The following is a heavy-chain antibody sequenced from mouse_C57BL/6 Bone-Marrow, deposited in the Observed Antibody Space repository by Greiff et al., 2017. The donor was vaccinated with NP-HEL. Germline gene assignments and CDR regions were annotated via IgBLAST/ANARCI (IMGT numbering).Heavy chain of an antibody. CDR3: ARGGAGKVYFDY. J-gene: IGHJ2*01. CDR2: IYPGSGNT. Sequence: VKLQESGAELVRPGASVKLSCKASGYTFTDYYINWVKQRPGQGLAWIARIYPGSGNTYYNEKFKGKATLTAEKSSSTAYMQLSSLTSEDSAVYFGARGGAGKVYFDYWGQGTTLTVSS. V-gene: IGHV1-76*01. CDR1: GYTFTDYY.